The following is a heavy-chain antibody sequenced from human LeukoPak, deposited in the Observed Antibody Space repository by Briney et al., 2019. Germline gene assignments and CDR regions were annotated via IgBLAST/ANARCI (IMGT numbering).Heavy chain of an antibody. CDR1: GFTVSSTH. CDR2: ISSSSSYI. D-gene: IGHD6-13*01. V-gene: IGHV3-21*01. CDR3: ARAWSSWYDY. Sequence: GGSLRLSCAASGFTVSSTHMSWVRQAPGKGLEWVSSISSSSSYIYYADSVKGRFTISRDNAKNSLYLQMNSLRAEDTAVYYCARAWSSWYDYWGQGTLVTVSS. J-gene: IGHJ4*02.